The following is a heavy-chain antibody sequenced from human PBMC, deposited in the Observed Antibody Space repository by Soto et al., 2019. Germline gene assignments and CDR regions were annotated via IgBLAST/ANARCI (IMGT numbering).Heavy chain of an antibody. D-gene: IGHD2-15*01. CDR1: GFTFSSYA. J-gene: IGHJ6*03. CDR3: AKSNRDPHGQDCSGGSCYLARFSYYYYYYMDV. Sequence: PGGSLRLSCAASGFTFSSYAMSWVRQAPGKGLEWVSAISGSGGSTYYADSVKGRFTISRDNSKNTLYLQMNSLRAEDTAVYYCAKSNRDPHGQDCSGGSCYLARFSYYYYYYMDVWGNGTTVTVSS. V-gene: IGHV3-23*01. CDR2: ISGSGGST.